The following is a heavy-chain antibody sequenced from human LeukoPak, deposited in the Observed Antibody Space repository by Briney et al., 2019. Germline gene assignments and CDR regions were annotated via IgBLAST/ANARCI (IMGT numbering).Heavy chain of an antibody. D-gene: IGHD2-21*02. CDR3: ARVRTAIPY. J-gene: IGHJ4*02. CDR1: GGSISSGGYY. Sequence: SETLSLTCTVSGGSISSGGYYWSWIRQHPGKGLEGIGYIYYSGSTYYNPSLKSRVAISVDTSKNQFFLKLSSVTAADTAVYYCARVRTAIPYWGQGTLVTVSS. V-gene: IGHV4-31*03. CDR2: IYYSGST.